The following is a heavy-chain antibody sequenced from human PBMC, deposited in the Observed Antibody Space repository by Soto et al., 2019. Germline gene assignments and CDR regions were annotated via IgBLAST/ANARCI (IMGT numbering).Heavy chain of an antibody. CDR2: ISAYNGNT. V-gene: IGHV1-18*01. Sequence: ASVKVSCKASGYTFTSYGISWVRQAPGQGLEWMGWISAYNGNTNYAQKLQGRVTMTTDTSTSTAYMELRSLRSDDTAVYYCARVGYCSITSCYCSGSYYIWVLNYFDYWGQGTLVTVSS. CDR1: GYTFTSYG. CDR3: ARVGYCSITSCYCSGSYYIWVLNYFDY. J-gene: IGHJ4*02. D-gene: IGHD2-2*01.